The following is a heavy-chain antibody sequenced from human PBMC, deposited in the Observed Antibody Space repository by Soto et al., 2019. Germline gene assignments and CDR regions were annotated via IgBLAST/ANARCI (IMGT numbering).Heavy chain of an antibody. CDR2: INQDGSEK. V-gene: IGHV3-7*03. CDR3: ARDYPGGSYYDY. Sequence: GGSLRLSCAASGFTFSSYWMSWVRPAPGKGLEWVARINQDGSEKYYVDSVKGRFTISRDNAKNSLYLQMNSLRAEDTAVYYCARDYPGGSYYDYWGQGTLVTVSS. J-gene: IGHJ4*02. CDR1: GFTFSSYW. D-gene: IGHD1-26*01.